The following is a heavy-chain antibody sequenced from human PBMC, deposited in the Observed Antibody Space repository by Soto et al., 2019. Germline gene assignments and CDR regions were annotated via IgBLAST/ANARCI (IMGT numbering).Heavy chain of an antibody. D-gene: IGHD6-6*01. Sequence: EVQVLESGGGLVQPGGSLRLSCAASGFTFSSYAMSWVRQAPGKGLEWVSSISGSGGSTYYADSVKGRFTISRDNSKNTQYLQMNSLRAEETAVYYCAKEAGGRPYSSSSFDHWGQGTLVTVST. V-gene: IGHV3-23*01. J-gene: IGHJ4*02. CDR2: ISGSGGST. CDR1: GFTFSSYA. CDR3: AKEAGGRPYSSSSFDH.